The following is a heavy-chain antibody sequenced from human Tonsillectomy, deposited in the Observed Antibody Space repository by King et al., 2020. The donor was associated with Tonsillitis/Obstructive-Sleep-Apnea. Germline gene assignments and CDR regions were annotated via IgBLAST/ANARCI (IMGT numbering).Heavy chain of an antibody. Sequence: QLVESGGGVVQPGRSLRLSCAASGITFSSYAMHWVRQAPGKGLEWVAVISYDGSDKYYADSVKGRFTISRDNSKKTLYLLLNSLRAEDTAVYYCARGTPAAAGPYLDYWGQGTLVTVSS. D-gene: IGHD6-13*01. V-gene: IGHV3-30*01. CDR3: ARGTPAAAGPYLDY. CDR2: ISYDGSDK. CDR1: GITFSSYA. J-gene: IGHJ4*02.